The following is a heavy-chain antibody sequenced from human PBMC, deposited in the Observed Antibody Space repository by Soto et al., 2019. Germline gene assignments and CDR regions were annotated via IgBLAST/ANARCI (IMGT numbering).Heavy chain of an antibody. V-gene: IGHV3-23*01. CDR3: AKDSRDGSSARVLDY. Sequence: GGSLRLACAASGFTFSSYAMSWVRQAPGKGLEWVSATSGSGGSTYYADSVKGRFTISRDNSNSTLYLQMNSLRADDTAVYYCAKDSRDGSSARVLDYWGQGTLVTVSS. CDR2: TSGSGGST. J-gene: IGHJ4*02. D-gene: IGHD6-6*01. CDR1: GFTFSSYA.